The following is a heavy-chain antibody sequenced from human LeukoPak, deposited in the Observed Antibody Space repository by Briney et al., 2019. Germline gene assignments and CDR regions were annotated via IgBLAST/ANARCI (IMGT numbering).Heavy chain of an antibody. Sequence: PSETLSLTCTVSGDSISSSGYYWGWIRQPPGRGLEWIGSIYYSGTTYYNPSLKSRVTISVDTSKNQFSLKLSSVTAADTAVYYCARHSPGYYYYGMDVWGQGTTVTVSS. CDR2: IYYSGTT. CDR1: GDSISSSGYY. J-gene: IGHJ6*02. V-gene: IGHV4-39*01. CDR3: ARHSPGYYYYGMDV.